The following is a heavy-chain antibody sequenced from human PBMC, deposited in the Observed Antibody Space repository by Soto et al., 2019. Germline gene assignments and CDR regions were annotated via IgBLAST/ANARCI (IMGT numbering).Heavy chain of an antibody. D-gene: IGHD3-10*01. CDR2: ISSTGTYL. V-gene: IGHV3-21*01. J-gene: IGHJ4*02. CDR3: ARQLHFGELSLGF. CDR1: GFTFSAYN. Sequence: GGSLRLSCAASGFTFSAYNIYWVRQAPGKGLEWVSFISSTGTYLNYAASLKGRFTISRDNANSSVFLQMDNLSAEDTAVYYCARQLHFGELSLGFWGQGTLVTVYS.